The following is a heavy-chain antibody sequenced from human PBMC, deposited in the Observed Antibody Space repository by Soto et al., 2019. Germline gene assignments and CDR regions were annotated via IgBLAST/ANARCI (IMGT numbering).Heavy chain of an antibody. Sequence: ASVKVSCKASGYTFTSYGINWVRQAPGQGLEWMGWISAYNGNTNYAQKLQGRVTMTTDTSTSTAYMELRSLRSDDTAVYYCARDLSENTYYYDSSGYFTWGQGTLVTVSS. CDR1: GYTFTSYG. D-gene: IGHD3-22*01. V-gene: IGHV1-18*01. J-gene: IGHJ5*02. CDR2: ISAYNGNT. CDR3: ARDLSENTYYYDSSGYFT.